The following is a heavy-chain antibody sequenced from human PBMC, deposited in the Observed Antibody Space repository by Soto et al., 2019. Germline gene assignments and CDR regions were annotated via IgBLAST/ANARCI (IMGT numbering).Heavy chain of an antibody. V-gene: IGHV1-18*01. CDR3: ARDLYDILTGPDYYYYGMDV. CDR1: GYTFTSYG. D-gene: IGHD3-9*01. Sequence: QVQLVQSGAEVKKPGASVKVSCKASGYTFTSYGISWVRQAPGQGLEWMGWISAYNGNTNYAQKLQGRVTMTTDTATSTAYMELRSLRSDDTAVYYCARDLYDILTGPDYYYYGMDVWGQGTTVTVS. CDR2: ISAYNGNT. J-gene: IGHJ6*02.